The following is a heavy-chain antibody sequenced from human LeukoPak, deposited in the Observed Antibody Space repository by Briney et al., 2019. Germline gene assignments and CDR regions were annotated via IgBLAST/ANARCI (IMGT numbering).Heavy chain of an antibody. CDR2: IYYSGST. J-gene: IGHJ3*02. Sequence: SETLSLTCTVSGGSISSSSYYWGWIRQPPGKGLEWIGSIYYSGSTYYNPSPKSRVTISVDTSKNQFSLKLSSVTAADTAVYYCASYGPDAFDIWGQGTMVTVSS. V-gene: IGHV4-39*01. CDR1: GGSISSSSYY. D-gene: IGHD4-17*01. CDR3: ASYGPDAFDI.